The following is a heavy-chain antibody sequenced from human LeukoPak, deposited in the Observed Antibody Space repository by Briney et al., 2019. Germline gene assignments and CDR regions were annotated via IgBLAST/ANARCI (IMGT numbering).Heavy chain of an antibody. J-gene: IGHJ4*02. V-gene: IGHV1-18*01. Sequence: ASVKVSCKASGYTFTSYGISWVRQAPGQGLEWMGWISAYNDNTNYAQNLQGRVTMTTNTSTKTTYMELRSLRSDDTAVYYCARWTATMLDSWGQGTLVTVSS. CDR1: GYTFTSYG. D-gene: IGHD5-24*01. CDR3: ARWTATMLDS. CDR2: ISAYNDNT.